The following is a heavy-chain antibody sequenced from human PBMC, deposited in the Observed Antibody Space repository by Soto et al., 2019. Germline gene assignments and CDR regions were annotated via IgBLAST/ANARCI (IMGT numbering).Heavy chain of an antibody. Sequence: EVQLVESGGGLVQPGGSLRLSCAASGFTFSSYAMHWVRQAPGKGLEYVSAISSNGGSTYYANSVKGRFTISRDNSKNTLYLQMGSLRAEDMAVYYCASTFGTGAFDILGQGTMVTVSS. CDR3: ASTFGTGAFDI. CDR2: ISSNGGST. CDR1: GFTFSSYA. V-gene: IGHV3-64*01. J-gene: IGHJ3*02. D-gene: IGHD3-16*01.